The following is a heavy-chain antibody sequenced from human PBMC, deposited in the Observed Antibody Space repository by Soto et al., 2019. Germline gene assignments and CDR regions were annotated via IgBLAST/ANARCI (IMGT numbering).Heavy chain of an antibody. CDR3: ARAPLYPVRGGYYYYYMDV. CDR2: IYSGGST. CDR1: GFTVSSNY. J-gene: IGHJ6*03. D-gene: IGHD3-10*01. V-gene: IGHV3-66*01. Sequence: GESLKISCAASGFTVSSNYMSWVRQAPGKGLEWVSVIYSGGSTYYADSVKGRFTISRDNSKNTLYLQMNSLRAEDTAVYYCARAPLYPVRGGYYYYYMDVWGKGTTVTVSS.